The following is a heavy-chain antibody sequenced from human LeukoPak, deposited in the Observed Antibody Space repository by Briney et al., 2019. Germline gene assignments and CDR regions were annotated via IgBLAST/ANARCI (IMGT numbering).Heavy chain of an antibody. CDR1: GGSISSGSYY. Sequence: SQTLSLTCTVSGGSISSGSYYWSWIRQPAGKGLEWIGRIYTSGSTNYNPSLKSQVTISVDTSKNQFSLKLSSVTAADTAVYYCARGKDYYDSSGYSPSYDYWGQGTLVTVSS. CDR3: ARGKDYYDSSGYSPSYDY. V-gene: IGHV4-61*02. CDR2: IYTSGST. D-gene: IGHD3-22*01. J-gene: IGHJ4*02.